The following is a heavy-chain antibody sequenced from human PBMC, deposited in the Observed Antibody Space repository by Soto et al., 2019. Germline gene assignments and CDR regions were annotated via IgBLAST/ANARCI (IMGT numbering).Heavy chain of an antibody. J-gene: IGHJ4*02. CDR3: AKDHGYGDPDY. Sequence: QVQLVESGGGVVQPGRSLRLSCAASGFTFSSYGMHWVRQAPGKGLEWVAVISYDGSNKYYADSVKGRFTISRDNSKNTLYRQMTSLRAEDTAVYYCAKDHGYGDPDYWGQGTLVTVSS. V-gene: IGHV3-30*18. CDR1: GFTFSSYG. CDR2: ISYDGSNK. D-gene: IGHD4-17*01.